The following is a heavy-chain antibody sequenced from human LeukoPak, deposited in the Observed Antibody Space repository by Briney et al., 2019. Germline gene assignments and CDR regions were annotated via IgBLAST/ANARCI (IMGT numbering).Heavy chain of an antibody. CDR2: IYYSGST. CDR1: GGSISSSSYY. CDR3: ARAPGWYLRFDY. Sequence: SETLSLTCTVSGGSISSSSYYWGWIRQPPGKGLEWIGSIYYSGSTYHSPSLKSRVTISVDTSKNQFSLKLRSVTAADTAVYYCARAPGWYLRFDYWGQGTLVTVSS. V-gene: IGHV4-39*07. J-gene: IGHJ4*02. D-gene: IGHD6-19*01.